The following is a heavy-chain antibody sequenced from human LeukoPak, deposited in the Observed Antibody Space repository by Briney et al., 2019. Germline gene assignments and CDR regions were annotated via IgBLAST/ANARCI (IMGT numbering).Heavy chain of an antibody. V-gene: IGHV1-8*01. CDR1: GYTFTSYD. D-gene: IGHD3-3*01. J-gene: IGHJ4*02. CDR3: AGAPQKFITIFGVVNTYYFDY. Sequence: ASVKVSGKASGYTFTSYDINWVRQATGQGLEWMGWMNPNSGNTGYAQKFQGRVTMTRNTSISTAYMELSSLRSEDTAVYYCAGAPQKFITIFGVVNTYYFDYWGQGTLVTVSS. CDR2: MNPNSGNT.